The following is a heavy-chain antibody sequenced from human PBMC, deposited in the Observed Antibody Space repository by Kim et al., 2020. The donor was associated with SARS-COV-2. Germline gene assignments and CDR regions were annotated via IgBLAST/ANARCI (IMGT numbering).Heavy chain of an antibody. CDR1: GGTFSSYA. CDR3: ARERVVVTAISFYGMDV. CDR2: IIPIFGTA. J-gene: IGHJ6*02. D-gene: IGHD2-21*02. V-gene: IGHV1-69*13. Sequence: SVKVSCKASGGTFSSYAISWVRQAPGQGLEWMGGIIPIFGTANYAQKFQGRVTITADESTSTAYMELSSLRSEDTAVYYCARERVVVTAISFYGMDVWGQGTTVTVSS.